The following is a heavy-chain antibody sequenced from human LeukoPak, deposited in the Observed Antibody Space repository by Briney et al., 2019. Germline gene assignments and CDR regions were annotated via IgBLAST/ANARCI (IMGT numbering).Heavy chain of an antibody. CDR1: GGSISSYY. Sequence: SETLSLTCTVSGGSISSYYRSWIRQPPGKGLEWIGYIYYSGSTNYKPSLKSRVTISVDTSKNQFSLKLTSVTAADTAVYYCAREGRTRGLYSFDYWGQGTLVTVSS. J-gene: IGHJ4*02. V-gene: IGHV4-59*12. CDR2: IYYSGST. D-gene: IGHD1/OR15-1a*01. CDR3: AREGRTRGLYSFDY.